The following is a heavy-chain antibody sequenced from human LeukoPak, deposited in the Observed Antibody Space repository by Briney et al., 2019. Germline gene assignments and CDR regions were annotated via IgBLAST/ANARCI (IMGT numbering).Heavy chain of an antibody. V-gene: IGHV4-59*12. J-gene: IGHJ4*02. Sequence: PSETLSLTCTVSGGSISIYYWSWIRQPPGKGLEWIGYIYDSGSTNYNPSLKSRVTISVDTSKNQFSLKLSSVTAADTAVYYCASTGAARLDYWGQGTLVTVSS. CDR1: GGSISIYY. CDR3: ASTGAARLDY. D-gene: IGHD6-6*01. CDR2: IYDSGST.